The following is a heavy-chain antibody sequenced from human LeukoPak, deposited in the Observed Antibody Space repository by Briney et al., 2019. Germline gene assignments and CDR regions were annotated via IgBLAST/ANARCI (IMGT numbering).Heavy chain of an antibody. CDR3: AREGSGWYVPSYMDV. D-gene: IGHD6-19*01. V-gene: IGHV1-69*06. J-gene: IGHJ6*03. CDR2: IIPIFSTA. CDR1: GGTFSSYA. Sequence: SVKVSCKASGGTFSSYAISWVRQAPEQGLEWMGRIIPIFSTANYAQKFQGRVTITADKSTSTAYMELSSLRSEDTAVYYCAREGSGWYVPSYMDVWGKGTTVTVSS.